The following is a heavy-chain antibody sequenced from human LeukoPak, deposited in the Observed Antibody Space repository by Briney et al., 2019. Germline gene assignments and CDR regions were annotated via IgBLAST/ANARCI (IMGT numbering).Heavy chain of an antibody. Sequence: SETLSLTCAVYGGSFSGYYWSWIRQPPGKGLEWIGEINHSGSTNYNPSLKSRVTISVDTSQNQFSLKLTSVTAADTAVYYCAGRRWLQPLDYWGQGTLVIVSS. D-gene: IGHD5-24*01. CDR1: GGSFSGYY. CDR3: AGRRWLQPLDY. CDR2: INHSGST. J-gene: IGHJ4*02. V-gene: IGHV4-34*01.